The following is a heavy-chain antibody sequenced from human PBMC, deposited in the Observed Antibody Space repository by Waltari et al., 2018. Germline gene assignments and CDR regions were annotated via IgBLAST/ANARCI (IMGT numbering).Heavy chain of an antibody. CDR3: STRSFGVVNAFDI. J-gene: IGHJ3*02. Sequence: EVQLIQSGAEVKKPGATVKISCKASAHPFTDYYIHWVQQAPGKGLGWMGLIDPEDGETVYAENFQGRVTITADRSTDTVYMELSSVRSEDTAVYYCSTRSFGVVNAFDIWGQGTMVIVSS. V-gene: IGHV1-69-2*01. D-gene: IGHD3-3*01. CDR2: IDPEDGET. CDR1: AHPFTDYY.